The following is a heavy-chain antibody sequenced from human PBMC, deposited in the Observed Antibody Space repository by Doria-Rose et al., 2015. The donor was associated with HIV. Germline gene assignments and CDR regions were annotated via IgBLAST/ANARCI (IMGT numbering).Heavy chain of an antibody. Sequence: QITLKESGPVLVKPTETLTLTCTVSGVSLSSPGMGVSWIRQPPGTALEWLANIFSDDERSYKTSLKSRLTSSRGTSKIQVVLTMTDMDPVDTATYYCARIKSSRWYHKYYFDFWGQGTLVIVSA. D-gene: IGHD6-13*01. CDR2: IFSDDER. CDR3: ARIKSSRWYHKYYFDF. V-gene: IGHV2-26*01. CDR1: GVSLSSPGMG. J-gene: IGHJ4*02.